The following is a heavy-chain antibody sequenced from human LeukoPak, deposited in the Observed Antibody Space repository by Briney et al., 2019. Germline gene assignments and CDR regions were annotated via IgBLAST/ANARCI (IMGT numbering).Heavy chain of an antibody. V-gene: IGHV1-24*01. CDR1: GYTLTELS. Sequence: AASVKVSCKVSGYTLTELSMHWVRQAPGKGLEWMGGFDPGDGETICAQKFQGRVTMTEDTSTDTAYMELSSLRSEDTAVYYCATTHKWGYYDSSGYWYYWGQGTLVTVSS. J-gene: IGHJ4*02. D-gene: IGHD3-22*01. CDR2: FDPGDGET. CDR3: ATTHKWGYYDSSGYWYY.